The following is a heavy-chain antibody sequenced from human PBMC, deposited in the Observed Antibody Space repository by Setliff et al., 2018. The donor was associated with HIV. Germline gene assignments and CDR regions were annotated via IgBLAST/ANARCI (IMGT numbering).Heavy chain of an antibody. Sequence: TGGSLRLSCAASGFTLTTYSMNWVRQAPGKGLEWVSSISSSSSTIYYADSVKGRFTISRDNAKNSLYLQMNSLRAEDTAVYYCARGGTYSSGYYRPPAFDIWGQGTMVTVSS. D-gene: IGHD3-22*01. CDR2: ISSSSSTI. CDR1: GFTLTTYS. CDR3: ARGGTYSSGYYRPPAFDI. V-gene: IGHV3-48*01. J-gene: IGHJ3*02.